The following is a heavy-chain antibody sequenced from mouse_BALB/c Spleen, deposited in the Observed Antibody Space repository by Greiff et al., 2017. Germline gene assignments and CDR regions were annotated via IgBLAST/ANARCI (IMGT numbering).Heavy chain of an antibody. CDR3: ARGDYGRAMDY. CDR1: GFSLTSYG. V-gene: IGHV2-2*02. J-gene: IGHJ4*01. D-gene: IGHD1-1*02. Sequence: QVQLKQSGPGLVQPSQSLSITCTVSGFSLTSYGVHWVRQSPGKGLEWLGVIWSGGSTDYNAAFISRLSISKDNSKSQVFFKMNSLQANDTAIYYCARGDYGRAMDYWGQGTSVTVSS. CDR2: IWSGGST.